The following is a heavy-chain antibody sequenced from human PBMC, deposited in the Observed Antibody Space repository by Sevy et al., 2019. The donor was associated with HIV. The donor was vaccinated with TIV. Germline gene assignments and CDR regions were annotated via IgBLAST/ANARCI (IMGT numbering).Heavy chain of an antibody. CDR1: GFTFSNFA. CDR3: TNGLRSDSSDYYYSDDYYHGMDV. Sequence: GGSLRLSCAASGFTFSNFAMHWVRQAPGKGLEWVAVISYDGSNKYYADSVKGRFTISRDNSKKALYLQMNSLRPEDTAVYYCTNGLRSDSSDYYYSDDYYHGMDVWGQGTTVTVSS. D-gene: IGHD3-22*01. V-gene: IGHV3-30-3*01. J-gene: IGHJ6*02. CDR2: ISYDGSNK.